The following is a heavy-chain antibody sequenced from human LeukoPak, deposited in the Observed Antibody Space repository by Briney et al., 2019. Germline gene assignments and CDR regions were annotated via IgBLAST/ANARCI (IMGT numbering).Heavy chain of an antibody. V-gene: IGHV4-34*01. CDR1: GGSFSGYY. J-gene: IGHJ5*02. CDR3: ARRVFDWLMVRKNWFDP. CDR2: INHSGST. D-gene: IGHD3-9*01. Sequence: SETLSLTCAVYGGSFSGYYWRWIRQPPGKGLEWIGEINHSGSTNYNPSLKSRVTISVDPSKNQFSLKLSSVTAADTAVYYCARRVFDWLMVRKNWFDPWGQGTLVTVSS.